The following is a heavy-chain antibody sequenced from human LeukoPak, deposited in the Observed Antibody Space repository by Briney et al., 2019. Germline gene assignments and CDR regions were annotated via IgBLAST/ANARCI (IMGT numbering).Heavy chain of an antibody. CDR2: ISWNSGSI. D-gene: IGHD3-22*01. CDR3: AKVPIVVVIKRVGY. Sequence: GRSLRLSCAASGFTFDDYAMHWVRQAPGKGLEWVSGISWNSGSIGYADSVKGRFTISRDNAKNSLYLQMNSLRAEDTAVYYCAKVPIVVVIKRVGYWGQGTLVTVSS. V-gene: IGHV3-9*01. J-gene: IGHJ4*02. CDR1: GFTFDDYA.